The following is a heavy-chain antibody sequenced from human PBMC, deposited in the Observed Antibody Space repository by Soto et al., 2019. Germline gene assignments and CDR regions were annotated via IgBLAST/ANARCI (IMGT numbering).Heavy chain of an antibody. CDR2: VNHRGET. CDR1: GGSFTGYF. CDR3: ARGKRMQLWLKSYFDT. Sequence: KTSETLSLTCAVYGGSFTGYFWSWIRQSPGKGLEWIGEVNHRGETNYSPSLKSRLTISGDTSKNHISLKLRPVTAADTAVYYCARGKRMQLWLKSYFDTWGQGTPVTVSS. D-gene: IGHD5-18*01. V-gene: IGHV4-34*01. J-gene: IGHJ4*02.